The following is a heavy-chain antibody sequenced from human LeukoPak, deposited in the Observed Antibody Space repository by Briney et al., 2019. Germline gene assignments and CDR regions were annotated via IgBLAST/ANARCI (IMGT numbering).Heavy chain of an antibody. CDR1: GFTFSSYG. J-gene: IGHJ4*02. CDR3: ARGVAAAGVDY. D-gene: IGHD6-13*01. Sequence: PGGSLRLSCAASGFTFSSYGMHWVRQAPGKGLEWVAVIWYDGSNKYYADSVKGRFTISRDKSKNTLYLQMNSLKAEDTAVYYRARGVAAAGVDYSGQGTLVTVSS. CDR2: IWYDGSNK. V-gene: IGHV3-33*01.